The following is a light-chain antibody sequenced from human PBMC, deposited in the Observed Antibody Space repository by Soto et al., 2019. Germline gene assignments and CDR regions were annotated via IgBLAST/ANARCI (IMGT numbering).Light chain of an antibody. Sequence: EIVLTQSPGTLSLSPGERATLSCRASQSITSSYLAWYQQKPGQAPRLLIYGASSRATGIPDRFSGSGSGTDFTLTISRLEPEDFAVYYCHQYGSSPATFGQGIKVDIK. CDR1: QSITSSY. V-gene: IGKV3-20*01. J-gene: IGKJ1*01. CDR3: HQYGSSPAT. CDR2: GAS.